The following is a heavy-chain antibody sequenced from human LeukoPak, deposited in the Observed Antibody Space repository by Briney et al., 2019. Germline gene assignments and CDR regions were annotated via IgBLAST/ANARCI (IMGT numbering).Heavy chain of an antibody. CDR2: NDPGDSYT. CDR3: ARLPIGSGTYYNPLDY. CDR1: GYSFTTYW. D-gene: IGHD3-10*01. J-gene: IGHJ4*02. V-gene: IGHV5-10-1*01. Sequence: GESLNISCTGYGYSFTTYWINWVRQMPGQGREWMGRNDPGDSYTNVSTSFQGHVTMSVDKSIRTTYREWSSLKASDTAMYYCARLPIGSGTYYNPLDYWGQGTLVTVSS.